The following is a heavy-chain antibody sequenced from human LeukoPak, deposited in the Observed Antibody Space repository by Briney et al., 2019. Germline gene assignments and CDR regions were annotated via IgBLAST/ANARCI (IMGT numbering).Heavy chain of an antibody. D-gene: IGHD3-10*01. CDR2: ISYDGSNK. J-gene: IGHJ4*02. CDR3: ATDDGSGRYWNYFDY. V-gene: IGHV3-30-3*01. Sequence: QPGRSLRLSCAASGFTFSSYAMHWVRQAPGKGLEWVAVISYDGSNKYYADSVKGRFTISRDNSKNTLYLQMNSLRAEDTAVYYCATDDGSGRYWNYFDYWGQGILVTVSS. CDR1: GFTFSSYA.